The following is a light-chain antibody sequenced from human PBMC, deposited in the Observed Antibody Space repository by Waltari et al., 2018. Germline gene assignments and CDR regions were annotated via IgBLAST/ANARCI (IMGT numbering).Light chain of an antibody. Sequence: QSALSQPASGSGSPGQSITISCTGASSDVGGPDYVSWYQQHPGKAPKLIIRDVNNRPSGVSNRFSGSKSGNTASLTISGLQAEDEADYYCSSYSTSSSLILFGEGTKVTVL. CDR2: DVN. CDR3: SSYSTSSSLIL. J-gene: IGLJ2*01. V-gene: IGLV2-14*03. CDR1: SSDVGGPDY.